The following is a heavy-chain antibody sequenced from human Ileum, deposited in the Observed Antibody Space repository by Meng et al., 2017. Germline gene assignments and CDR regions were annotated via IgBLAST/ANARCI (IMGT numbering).Heavy chain of an antibody. CDR1: GDSINRGDHY. CDR3: AKATYLGSGYYFDY. Sequence: QVQLQESGPGLVKPSQTLSLPCAVSGDSINRGDHYWTWIRQPPGKGPEWMGYIYSSGRTYYTPSLKGRLTISADTSQSTFSLKLNSVTATDTAVYFCAKATYLGSGYYFDYWGQGALVTVSS. D-gene: IGHD3-10*01. J-gene: IGHJ4*02. V-gene: IGHV4-30-4*01. CDR2: IYSSGRT.